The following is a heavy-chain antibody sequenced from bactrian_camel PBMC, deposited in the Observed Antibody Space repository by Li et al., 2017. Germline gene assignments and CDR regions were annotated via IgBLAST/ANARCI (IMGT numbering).Heavy chain of an antibody. CDR1: GFTFGRYW. CDR3: AAAYQITVRDHCAY. V-gene: IGHV3S6*01. J-gene: IGHJ4*01. CDR2: IDSDPDDTDT. D-gene: IGHD1*01. Sequence: HVQLVESGGGLVQPGGSLKLSCAASGFTFGRYWMTWVRQAPGKGLEWVSSIDSDPDDTDTYYTDSVKGRFTISQDNAKAIVYLQVDSLKTDDTAVYFRAAAYQITVRDHCAYRGQGTQVTVS.